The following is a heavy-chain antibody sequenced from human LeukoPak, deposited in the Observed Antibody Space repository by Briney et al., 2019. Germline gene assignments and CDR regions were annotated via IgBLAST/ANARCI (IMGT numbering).Heavy chain of an antibody. CDR3: ARRAYYYGSGSYYNDY. CDR2: IYYSGST. CDR1: GGSFSGYY. V-gene: IGHV4-59*01. J-gene: IGHJ4*02. D-gene: IGHD3-10*01. Sequence: PSETLSLTCAVYGGSFSGYYWSWIRQPPGKGLEWIGYIYYSGSTNYNPSLKSRVTISVDTSRNQFSLKLSSVTAADTAVYYCARRAYYYGSGSYYNDYWGQGTLVTVSS.